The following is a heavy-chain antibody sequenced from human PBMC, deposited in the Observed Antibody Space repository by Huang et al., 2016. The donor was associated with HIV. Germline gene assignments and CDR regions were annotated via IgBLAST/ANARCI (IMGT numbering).Heavy chain of an antibody. V-gene: IGHV1-18*01. CDR1: GYTFTSYG. CDR3: ARDLPSYGSGDYFDY. D-gene: IGHD3-10*01. Sequence: QVQLVQSGAEVKKPGASVKVSCKASGYTFTSYGITWVRQAPGQGLRWMGWISAYNGNTDDIHKLQGRVTMTTDTSTSTAYMELRSLRSDDTAVYYCARDLPSYGSGDYFDYWGQGTLVTVSS. J-gene: IGHJ4*02. CDR2: ISAYNGNT.